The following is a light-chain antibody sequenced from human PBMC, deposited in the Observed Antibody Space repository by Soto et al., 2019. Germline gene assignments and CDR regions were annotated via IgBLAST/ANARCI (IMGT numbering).Light chain of an antibody. J-gene: IGLJ3*02. CDR3: SSFTSTSTQV. Sequence: QSAPTQPASVSGSLGQSITISCTGTSSDVGGYDYVSWYQQHPGRAPKLMIFEVSNRPSGISDRFSGSKSGNTASLTISGLQAEDEADYYCSSFTSTSTQVLGGGTKVTVL. CDR2: EVS. V-gene: IGLV2-14*01. CDR1: SSDVGGYDY.